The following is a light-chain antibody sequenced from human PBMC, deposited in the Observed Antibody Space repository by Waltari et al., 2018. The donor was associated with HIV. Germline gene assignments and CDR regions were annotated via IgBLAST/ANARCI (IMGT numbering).Light chain of an antibody. CDR3: SSYTATKILV. V-gene: IGLV2-14*03. J-gene: IGLJ2*01. CDR1: NSDIGTYNY. CDR2: EVH. Sequence: QSALTQPASVSGSPGQSITISCTGTNSDIGTYNYVSWYQQPSGKAPRLLISEVHNRPSGVSNRFSGSKAGNTASLSISGLQAEDEGKYYCSSYTATKILVFGGGTDVTVL.